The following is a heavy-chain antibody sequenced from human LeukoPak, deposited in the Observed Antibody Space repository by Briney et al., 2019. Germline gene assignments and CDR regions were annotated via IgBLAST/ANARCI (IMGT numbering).Heavy chain of an antibody. CDR1: GFTFSSSG. J-gene: IGHJ4*02. D-gene: IGHD2-8*01. V-gene: IGHV3-30*18. Sequence: GGSLRLSCAASGFTFSSSGMHWVRQAPGKGLEWVAVISYDGSNKYYADSVKGRFTFSRDNSKNTLYLQMNSLRAEDTAVYYCAKEYCSNSVCRSLDYWGQGTLVTVSS. CDR2: ISYDGSNK. CDR3: AKEYCSNSVCRSLDY.